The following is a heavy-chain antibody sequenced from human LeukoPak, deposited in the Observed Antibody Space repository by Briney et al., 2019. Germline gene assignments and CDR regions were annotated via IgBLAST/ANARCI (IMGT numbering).Heavy chain of an antibody. V-gene: IGHV4-4*09. J-gene: IGHJ5*02. Sequence: SETLSLTCTVSGGSISSYYWSWIRQPPGKGLEWIGYICTSGSTNYNPSLKSPVTISVDTSKNQFSLKLSSVTAADTAVYYCASFGVVTDPAYWFDPWGQGTLVAVSS. D-gene: IGHD3-3*01. CDR3: ASFGVVTDPAYWFDP. CDR2: ICTSGST. CDR1: GGSISSYY.